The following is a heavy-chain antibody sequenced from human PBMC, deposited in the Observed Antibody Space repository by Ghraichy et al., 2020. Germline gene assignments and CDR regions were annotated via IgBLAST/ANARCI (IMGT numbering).Heavy chain of an antibody. J-gene: IGHJ1*01. V-gene: IGHV4-34*01. CDR2: INHSGST. Sequence: SETLSLTCAVYGGSFSGYYWSWIRQPPGKGLEWIGEINHSGSTNYNPSLKSRVTISVDTSKNQFSLKLSSVTAADTAVYYCARGPPTTVVMAVGLQHWGQGTLVTVSS. CDR1: GGSFSGYY. CDR3: ARGPPTTVVMAVGLQH. D-gene: IGHD4-23*01.